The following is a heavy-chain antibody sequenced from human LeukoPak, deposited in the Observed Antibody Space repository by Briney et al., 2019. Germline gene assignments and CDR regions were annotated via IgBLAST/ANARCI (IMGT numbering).Heavy chain of an antibody. Sequence: PSETLSLTCTVSGGSVTTDYWSWIRQPPGKGLEWIGYFSYSGSTNYNPSLKSRVTISVDTSKNQFSLKLSSVTAADTAVYYCARGAHYGSGSYSWFDPWGQGTLVTVSS. V-gene: IGHV4-59*02. CDR3: ARGAHYGSGSYSWFDP. J-gene: IGHJ5*02. CDR1: GGSVTTDY. CDR2: FSYSGST. D-gene: IGHD3-10*01.